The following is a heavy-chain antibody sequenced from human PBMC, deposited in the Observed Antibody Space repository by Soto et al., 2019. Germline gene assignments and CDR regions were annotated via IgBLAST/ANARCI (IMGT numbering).Heavy chain of an antibody. CDR1: GFSVTANY. Sequence: EVQVVESGGGLIQPGGSLRLSCEVSGFSVTANYMSWVRQAPGKGLEWVSVIFSGVSTYYVDSVKGRFIISRDISKNTLYLQMNSLRAEDTAVYYCHGYGYWGQGTLVTVSS. CDR2: IFSGVST. D-gene: IGHD5-12*01. CDR3: HGYGY. J-gene: IGHJ4*02. V-gene: IGHV3-53*01.